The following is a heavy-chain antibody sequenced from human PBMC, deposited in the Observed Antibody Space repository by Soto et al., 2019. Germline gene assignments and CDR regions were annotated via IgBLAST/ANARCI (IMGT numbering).Heavy chain of an antibody. D-gene: IGHD6-13*01. J-gene: IGHJ4*02. CDR2: INHSGST. CDR3: ARGYRNSSWSIDY. CDR1: GGSFSGYY. Sequence: SETLSLTCAVYGGSFSGYYWSWIRQPPGKGLEWIGEINHSGSTNYNPSLKSRVTISVDTSKNQFSLKLSSVTAADTAVYYCARGYRNSSWSIDYWGQGTLVTVSS. V-gene: IGHV4-34*01.